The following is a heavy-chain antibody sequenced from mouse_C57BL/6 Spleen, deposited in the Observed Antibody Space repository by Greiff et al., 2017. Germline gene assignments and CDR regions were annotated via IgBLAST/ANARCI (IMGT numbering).Heavy chain of an antibody. D-gene: IGHD2-5*01. Sequence: VQLQQPGAELVRPGSSVKLSCKASGYTFTSYWMHWVKQRPIQGLEWIGNIDPSDSETHYNQKFKDKATLTVDKSSSTAYMQLSSLTSEDSAVYYCAREGYYSTLYFDVWGTGTTVTVSS. J-gene: IGHJ1*03. V-gene: IGHV1-52*01. CDR1: GYTFTSYW. CDR3: AREGYYSTLYFDV. CDR2: IDPSDSET.